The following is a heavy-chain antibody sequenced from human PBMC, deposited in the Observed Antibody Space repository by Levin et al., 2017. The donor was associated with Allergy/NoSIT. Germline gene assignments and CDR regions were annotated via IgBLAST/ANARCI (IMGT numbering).Heavy chain of an antibody. V-gene: IGHV4-31*03. CDR2: IYYSGET. D-gene: IGHD3-9*01. CDR1: GGSTRLGGYY. Sequence: PSETLSLTCSVSGGSTRLGGYYWGWIRQHPVKGLEWLGYIYYSGETFYNPSVESRLVISHDTSENQFSLKLTSLTAADTAVDYCVRAQTGYVSPFDFWGPGTLVTVSS. J-gene: IGHJ4*02. CDR3: VRAQTGYVSPFDF.